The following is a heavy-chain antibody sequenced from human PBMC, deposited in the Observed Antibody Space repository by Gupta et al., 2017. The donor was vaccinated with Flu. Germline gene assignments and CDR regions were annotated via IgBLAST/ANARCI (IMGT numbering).Heavy chain of an antibody. D-gene: IGHD6-13*01. J-gene: IGHJ4*02. Sequence: QVQLVESGGGVVQHGRSLRLSCSASGFSFSTHGMPWVRQATGKGLEWVALLSYDGRNTYAADSVKGRFIISRGDSKKTLFLQMNSLKPEDTAIYYCAKDTQQLDYWGQGTLVTVSS. CDR2: LSYDGRNT. CDR3: AKDTQQLDY. CDR1: GFSFSTHG. V-gene: IGHV3-30*18.